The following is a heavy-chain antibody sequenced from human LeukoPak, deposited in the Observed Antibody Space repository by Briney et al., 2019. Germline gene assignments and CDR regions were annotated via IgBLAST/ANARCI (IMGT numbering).Heavy chain of an antibody. CDR3: ARDRVGSWYFDL. CDR1: GGSISSGSYY. CDR2: IYTSGST. Sequence: SQTLSLTCTVSGGSISSGSYYWSWIRQPAGKGLEWIGRIYTSGSTNYNPSLKSRVTISVDTSKNQFSLKLSSVTAADTAVYYCARDRVGSWYFDLWGRGTLVTVSS. J-gene: IGHJ2*01. V-gene: IGHV4-61*02. D-gene: IGHD1-26*01.